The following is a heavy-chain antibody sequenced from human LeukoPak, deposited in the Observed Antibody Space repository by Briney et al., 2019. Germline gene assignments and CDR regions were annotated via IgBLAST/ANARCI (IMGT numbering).Heavy chain of an antibody. D-gene: IGHD3-16*01. J-gene: IGHJ6*03. V-gene: IGHV3-30*04. CDR3: ARGDGHYYYYYYYMDV. CDR2: ISYDGSNK. CDR1: GFTFSSYA. Sequence: GGSLRLSCAASGFTFSSYAMHWVRQAPGKGLEWVAVISYDGSNKYYADSVKGRFTISRDNSKNTLYLQMNSLRAEDTAVYYCARGDGHYYYYYYYMDVWGKGTTVTISS.